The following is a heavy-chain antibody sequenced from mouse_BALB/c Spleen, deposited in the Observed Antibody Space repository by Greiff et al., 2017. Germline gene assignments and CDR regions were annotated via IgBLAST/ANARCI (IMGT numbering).Heavy chain of an antibody. J-gene: IGHJ1*01. V-gene: IGHV5-17*02. CDR1: GFTFSSFG. D-gene: IGHD1-1*01. Sequence: DVMLVESGGGLVQPGGSRKLSCAASGFTFSSFGMHWVRQAPEKGLEWVAYISSGSSTIYYADTVKGRFTISRDNPKNTLFLQMTSLRSEDTAMYYCARVITNYWYFDVWGAGTTVTVSS. CDR3: ARVITNYWYFDV. CDR2: ISSGSSTI.